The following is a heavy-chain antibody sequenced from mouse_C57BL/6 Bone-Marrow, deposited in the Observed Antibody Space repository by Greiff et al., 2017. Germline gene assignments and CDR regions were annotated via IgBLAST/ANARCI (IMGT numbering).Heavy chain of an antibody. J-gene: IGHJ1*03. CDR1: GFTFSSYT. D-gene: IGHD1-1*01. CDR3: SRQVTTVLATKYFDV. Sequence: EVKLVESGGGLVKPGGSLKLSCAASGFTFSSYTMSWVRQTPEKRLQWVAAISGGGGNTYYPDSVKGRFPISRDNDKNILYLQMSSLRSEDTAVYYCSRQVTTVLATKYFDVWGTGTTVTVSS. V-gene: IGHV5-9*04. CDR2: ISGGGGNT.